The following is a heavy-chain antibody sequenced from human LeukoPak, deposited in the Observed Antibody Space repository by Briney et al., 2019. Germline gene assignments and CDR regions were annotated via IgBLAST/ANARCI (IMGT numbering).Heavy chain of an antibody. CDR3: ARDEVTIWFGEFQPRXAFDF. CDR2: IKQDGSDK. CDR1: GFTFSSYG. Sequence: GGSLRLSCAASGFTFSSYGMHWVRQAPGKGLEWVANIKQDGSDKYYVDSVKGRFTISRDNAKNSLYLQMNSLRAEDTAVYYCARDEVTIWFGEFQPRXAFDFWGRGTMVTVSS. J-gene: IGHJ3*01. D-gene: IGHD3-10*01. V-gene: IGHV3-7*01.